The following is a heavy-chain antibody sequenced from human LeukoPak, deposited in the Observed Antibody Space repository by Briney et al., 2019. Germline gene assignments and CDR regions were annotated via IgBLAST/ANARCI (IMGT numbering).Heavy chain of an antibody. J-gene: IGHJ4*02. CDR2: INHSGST. CDR3: ARVKYYGSGSYSSVDY. D-gene: IGHD3-10*01. CDR1: GGSFSGYY. V-gene: IGHV4-34*01. Sequence: SETLSLTCAVYGGSFSGYYWSWIRRPPGKGLEWVGEINHSGSTNYNPSLKSRVTISVDTSKNQFSLKLSSVTAADTAVYYCARVKYYGSGSYSSVDYWGQGTLVTVSS.